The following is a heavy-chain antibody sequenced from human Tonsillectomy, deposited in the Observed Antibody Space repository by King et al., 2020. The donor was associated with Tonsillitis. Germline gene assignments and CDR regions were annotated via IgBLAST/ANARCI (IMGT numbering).Heavy chain of an antibody. CDR3: ARDKGDSSGWYYFDY. Sequence: VQLQESGPGLVKPSETLSLTCTVSGGSISSDYWSWIRQPVGKGLEWIGRIYTSGSTKYSPSLKSRVTMSVDRSKKQFSLKLSSVTAADTAVYYCARDKGDSSGWYYFDYWGQGTLVTVSS. V-gene: IGHV4-4*07. D-gene: IGHD6-19*01. J-gene: IGHJ4*02. CDR1: GGSISSDY. CDR2: IYTSGST.